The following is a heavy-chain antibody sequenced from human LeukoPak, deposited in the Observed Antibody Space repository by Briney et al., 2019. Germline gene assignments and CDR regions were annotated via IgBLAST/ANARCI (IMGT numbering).Heavy chain of an antibody. CDR1: GGSINNGDNY. D-gene: IGHD6-25*01. V-gene: IGHV4-30-4*01. Sequence: SETLSLTCTVSGGSINNGDNYWSWIRQPPGKGLEWIGFIYYRGTAYYSASLKSRVTISIDTSRNQFSLRLNSVTAADTATYFCARIQGNGYYGWDFFDCWGQGLPVTVSS. CDR3: ARIQGNGYYGWDFFDC. J-gene: IGHJ4*02. CDR2: IYYRGTA.